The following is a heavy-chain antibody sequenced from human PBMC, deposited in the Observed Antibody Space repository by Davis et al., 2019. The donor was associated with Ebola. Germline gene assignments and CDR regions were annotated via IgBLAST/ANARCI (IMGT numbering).Heavy chain of an antibody. CDR1: GFTFSSYW. CDR2: IKQDGSEK. Sequence: GESLKISCAASGFTFSSYWMSWVRQAPGKGLEWVANIKQDGSEKYYVDSVKGRFTISRDNAKNSLYLQMNSLRAEDTAVYYCTRESSYGLFGLRYYYYGMDVWGQGTTVTVSS. D-gene: IGHD5-18*01. V-gene: IGHV3-7*03. CDR3: TRESSYGLFGLRYYYYGMDV. J-gene: IGHJ6*02.